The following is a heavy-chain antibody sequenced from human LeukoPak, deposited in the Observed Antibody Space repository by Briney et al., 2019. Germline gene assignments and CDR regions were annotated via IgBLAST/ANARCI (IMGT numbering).Heavy chain of an antibody. CDR3: VRLGLLHQTDY. J-gene: IGHJ4*02. CDR2: IYPGDSDT. CDR1: GYSFNTYW. D-gene: IGHD2-21*01. V-gene: IGHV5-51*01. Sequence: GESLKISCKGSGYSFNTYWIGWVRQMPGKGLEWMGIIYPGDSDTRYSPSFQGQVTISADKSISTAYLQWSSLKASETAMYYCVRLGLLHQTDYWGQGTLVTVPS.